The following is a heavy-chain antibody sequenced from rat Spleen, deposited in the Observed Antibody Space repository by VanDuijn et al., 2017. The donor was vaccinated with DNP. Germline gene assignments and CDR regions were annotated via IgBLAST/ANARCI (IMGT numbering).Heavy chain of an antibody. V-gene: IGHV5-25*01. J-gene: IGHJ2*01. CDR2: ISPSGGST. D-gene: IGHD1-6*01. CDR1: GFSFSDYD. CDR3: ARYITGIVFDY. Sequence: EVQLVESGGGLVQPGRSLKLSCAASGFSFSDYDMAWVRQAPPKGLEWVTAISPSGGSTYYRDSVKGRFTVSRDNTQSSLYLQMDSLRSEDTATYYCARYITGIVFDYWGQGVMVTVS.